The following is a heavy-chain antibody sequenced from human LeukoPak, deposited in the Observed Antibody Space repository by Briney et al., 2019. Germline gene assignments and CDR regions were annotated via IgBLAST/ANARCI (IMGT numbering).Heavy chain of an antibody. D-gene: IGHD3-22*01. Sequence: GGSLRLSCAASGFTFSDYYMNWVRQAPGKGLEWVSYISSSGSTIYYADSVKGRFTISRDNAKNSLYLQMNSLRAEDTAVYYCASGSNYYDSSGYPDYWGQGTLVTVSS. J-gene: IGHJ4*02. CDR2: ISSSGSTI. V-gene: IGHV3-11*04. CDR1: GFTFSDYY. CDR3: ASGSNYYDSSGYPDY.